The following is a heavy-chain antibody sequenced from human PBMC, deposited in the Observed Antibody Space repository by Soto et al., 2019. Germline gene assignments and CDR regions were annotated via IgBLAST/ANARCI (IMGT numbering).Heavy chain of an antibody. CDR1: GYTFTGYY. Sequence: AASVKVSCKASGYTFTGYYMHWVRQAPGQGLEWMGWINPNSGGTNYAQKFQGRVTMTRDTSISTAYMELSRLRSDDTAVYYCARDLSSYYDSSGYSNYWGQGTLVTVSS. V-gene: IGHV1-2*02. CDR3: ARDLSSYYDSSGYSNY. J-gene: IGHJ4*02. CDR2: INPNSGGT. D-gene: IGHD3-22*01.